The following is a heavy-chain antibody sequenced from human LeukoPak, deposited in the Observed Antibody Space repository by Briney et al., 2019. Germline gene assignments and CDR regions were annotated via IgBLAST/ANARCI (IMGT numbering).Heavy chain of an antibody. CDR1: GDSFSSVTDY. Sequence: RPSETLSLTCTVSGDSFSSVTDYWAWIRQPPGKGLEWIASGDYSGSTNYNPSLKSPVTISVDTSKNQFSLKLSSVTAADTAVYYCARMSGSYSYFDYWGQGTLVTVSS. CDR2: GDYSGST. CDR3: ARMSGSYSYFDY. D-gene: IGHD1-26*01. J-gene: IGHJ4*02. V-gene: IGHV4-61*01.